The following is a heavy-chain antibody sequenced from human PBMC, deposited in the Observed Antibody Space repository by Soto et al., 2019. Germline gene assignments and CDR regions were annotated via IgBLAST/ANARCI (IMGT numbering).Heavy chain of an antibody. CDR1: GFTFSSYG. CDR3: EKEWVYDTSGWSFDY. CDR2: ISYDGSNK. V-gene: IGHV3-30*18. J-gene: IGHJ4*02. Sequence: PGGCLRLSCAASGFTFSSYGMHWVRQAPGKGLEWVAVISYDGSNKYYADSLKGRFTISRDNSKNTLYLQMNSLRAEDTAVYYCEKEWVYDTSGWSFDYWGQGTLVTVSS. D-gene: IGHD3-22*01.